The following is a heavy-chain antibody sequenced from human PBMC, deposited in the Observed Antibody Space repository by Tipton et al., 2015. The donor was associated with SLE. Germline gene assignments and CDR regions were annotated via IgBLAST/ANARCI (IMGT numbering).Heavy chain of an antibody. CDR1: GFTFSSYA. D-gene: IGHD3-22*01. J-gene: IGHJ4*02. Sequence: LSLTCAASGFTFSSYAMSWVRQAPGKGLEWVSAISGSGGSTYYADSVKGRFTISRDNSKNTLYLQMNSLRAEDTAVYYCAKREPYDSSGSFDYWGQGTLVTVSS. CDR3: AKREPYDSSGSFDY. V-gene: IGHV3-23*01. CDR2: ISGSGGST.